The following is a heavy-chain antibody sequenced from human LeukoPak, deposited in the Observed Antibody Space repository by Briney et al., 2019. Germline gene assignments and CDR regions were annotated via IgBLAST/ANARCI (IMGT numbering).Heavy chain of an antibody. CDR2: MNPNSGNT. CDR1: GYTFTSYD. D-gene: IGHD3-3*01. J-gene: IGHJ4*02. V-gene: IGHV1-8*01. CDR3: ARAHKITTFGVVIPAAAGYYFDY. Sequence: VASVKVSCKASGYTFTSYDINWVRQATGQGLEWMGWMNPNSGNTGYAQRFQGRVTMTRNTSISTAYMELSSLRSEDTAVYYCARAHKITTFGVVIPAAAGYYFDYWGQGTLVTVSS.